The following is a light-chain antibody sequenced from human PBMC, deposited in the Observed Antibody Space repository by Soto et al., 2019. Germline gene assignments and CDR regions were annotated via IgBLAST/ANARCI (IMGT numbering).Light chain of an antibody. J-gene: IGKJ4*01. CDR1: QSVRSN. V-gene: IGKV3-11*01. CDR2: DAS. CDR3: QLRSYLPPT. Sequence: EKVTTQSPATVSVSPGERATLSCRASQSVRSNVAWYQQKPGQPPRLLIYDASYRATGIPARFSVSGSGTDFTLTISSLEPEDFTVYYCQLRSYLPPTFGGGGMVDI.